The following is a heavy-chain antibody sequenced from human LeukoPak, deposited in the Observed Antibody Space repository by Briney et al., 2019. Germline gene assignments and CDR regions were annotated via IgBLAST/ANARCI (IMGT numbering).Heavy chain of an antibody. CDR1: GYTFTNYN. J-gene: IGHJ4*02. CDR3: ARDRCTNGVCYYFDY. Sequence: GASVKVSCKASGYTFTNYNINWVRQAPGQGLEWMGWINPNSGGTNYAQKFQGRVTMTRDTSISTAYMELSRLRPDDTAVYYCARDRCTNGVCYYFDYWGQGTLVTASS. V-gene: IGHV1-2*02. CDR2: INPNSGGT. D-gene: IGHD2-8*01.